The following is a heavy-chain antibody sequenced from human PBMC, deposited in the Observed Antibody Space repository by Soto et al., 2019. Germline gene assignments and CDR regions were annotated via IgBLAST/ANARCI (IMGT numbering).Heavy chain of an antibody. J-gene: IGHJ4*02. Sequence: EVQLVESGGGLVRPGESLRLSCATSGFAFSSAWMSWVRQAPGKGLEWVGRIKSKTDGETTDYAGPVKGRFTVSRDDSKNVLYMQMTSLIIEDTAVYYCAGDVPFSVSGELDYRGQGTLVTVSS. CDR3: AGDVPFSVSGELDY. V-gene: IGHV3-15*05. CDR2: IKSKTDGETT. CDR1: GFAFSSAW. D-gene: IGHD3-10*01.